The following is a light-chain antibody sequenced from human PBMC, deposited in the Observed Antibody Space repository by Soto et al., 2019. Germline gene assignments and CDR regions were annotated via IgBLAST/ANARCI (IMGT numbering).Light chain of an antibody. CDR1: QSVSSY. CDR3: QQRSNWPSVT. CDR2: DAS. V-gene: IGKV3-11*01. J-gene: IGKJ1*01. Sequence: EIVLTQSPATLSLSPGERATLSCRASQSVSSYLAWYQQKPGQAPRLLIYDASNRVTGIPARFSGSGSGTDFTLTISSLEPEDFAVYYCQQRSNWPSVTFGQGTKVEIK.